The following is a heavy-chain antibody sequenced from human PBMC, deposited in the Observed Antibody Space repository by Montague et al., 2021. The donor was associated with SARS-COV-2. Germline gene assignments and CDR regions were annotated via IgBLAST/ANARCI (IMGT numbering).Heavy chain of an antibody. CDR3: ARDFGILTGTAPEDY. V-gene: IGHV3-33*01. Sequence: SLRLSCAASGFTFSSYGMHWVRQAPGKGLEWVAVIWYDGSNKYYADSVKGRFTISRDNSKNTLYLQMNSLRAGDTAVYYCARDFGILTGTAPEDYWGQGTLVTVSS. D-gene: IGHD3-9*01. CDR2: IWYDGSNK. J-gene: IGHJ4*02. CDR1: GFTFSSYG.